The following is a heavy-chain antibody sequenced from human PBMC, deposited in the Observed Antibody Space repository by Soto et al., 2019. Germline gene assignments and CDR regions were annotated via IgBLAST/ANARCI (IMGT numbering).Heavy chain of an antibody. CDR3: ARGIVVVPAANYYGMDV. D-gene: IGHD2-2*01. Sequence: PGGSLRLSCAASGFTFSSYAMHWVRQAPGKGLEWVAVISYDGSNKYYADSVKGRFTISRDNSKNTLYLQMNSLRAEDTAVYYCARGIVVVPAANYYGMDVWGQGTTVTVSS. V-gene: IGHV3-30-3*01. J-gene: IGHJ6*02. CDR1: GFTFSSYA. CDR2: ISYDGSNK.